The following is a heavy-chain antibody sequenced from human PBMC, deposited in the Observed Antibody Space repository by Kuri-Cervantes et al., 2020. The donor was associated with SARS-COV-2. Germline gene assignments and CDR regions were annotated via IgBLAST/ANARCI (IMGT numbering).Heavy chain of an antibody. D-gene: IGHD2-2*01. CDR3: ARGRIAVVPAAKAFDP. Sequence: GESLKISCAASGFTFSDYYMSWIRQAPGKGLEWVSYISSSSSYTNYADSVKGRFTISRDNAKNSLYLQMNSLRAEDTAVYYCARGRIAVVPAAKAFDPWGQGTLVTVSS. V-gene: IGHV3-11*05. CDR1: GFTFSDYY. CDR2: ISSSSSYT. J-gene: IGHJ5*02.